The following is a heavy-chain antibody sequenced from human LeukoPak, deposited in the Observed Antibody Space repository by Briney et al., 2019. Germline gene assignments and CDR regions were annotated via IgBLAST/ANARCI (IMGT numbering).Heavy chain of an antibody. D-gene: IGHD3-3*01. Sequence: GGSLRLSCAASGFTFNTHGMHWVRQAPGMGLEWVAAIWFDGSVKHYSDAVKGRFTISRDNSLDTLYLQMNSLRVEDTAMYYCAKDTAIQFLEPAFWGQGTLVTVSS. CDR2: IWFDGSVK. CDR3: AKDTAIQFLEPAF. J-gene: IGHJ4*02. CDR1: GFTFNTHG. V-gene: IGHV3-33*06.